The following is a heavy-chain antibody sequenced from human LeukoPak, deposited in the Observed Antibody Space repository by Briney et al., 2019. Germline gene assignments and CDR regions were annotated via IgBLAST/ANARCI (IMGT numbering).Heavy chain of an antibody. CDR2: INSDGITT. J-gene: IGHJ4*02. CDR1: GFTFSSYW. V-gene: IGHV3-74*01. Sequence: GGSLLLSCAASGFTFSSYWMHWVRQAPGKGLVWVSRINSDGITTSYADSVKGRFTISRDNAKNTLYLQMNSLRAEDTAVYYCARDMVAGGPDYWGQGTLVTVSS. D-gene: IGHD6-19*01. CDR3: ARDMVAGGPDY.